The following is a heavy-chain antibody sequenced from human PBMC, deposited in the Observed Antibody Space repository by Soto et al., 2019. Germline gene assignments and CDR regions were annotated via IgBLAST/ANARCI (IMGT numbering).Heavy chain of an antibody. CDR1: GFTFSSHA. CDR3: AKRFTLFGVVKLSPDFDY. D-gene: IGHD3-3*01. V-gene: IGHV3-23*01. CDR2: ISYSGTTT. Sequence: EVQLLESGGGLVQQEVSLRLSCAASGFTFSSHAMSWVRQAPGKGLEWVSAISYSGTTTYYAESVKGRFTISRDNSKNTLYLQMSSLRVEDTAIYYCAKRFTLFGVVKLSPDFDYWGQGTLVTVAS. J-gene: IGHJ4*02.